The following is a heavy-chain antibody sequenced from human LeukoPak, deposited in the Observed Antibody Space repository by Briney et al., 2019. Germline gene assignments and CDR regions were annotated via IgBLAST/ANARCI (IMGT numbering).Heavy chain of an antibody. Sequence: GGSLRLSCAASGFTFSSYSMNWVRQAPGKGLEWVSSISSSSSYIYYADSVKGGFTISRDNAKNSLRLQMHSIRAEEPAVYYSARDGRDFWTGYFRNWFDPWGQGTLVTVSS. D-gene: IGHD3/OR15-3a*01. J-gene: IGHJ5*02. CDR1: GFTFSSYS. CDR3: ARDGRDFWTGYFRNWFDP. V-gene: IGHV3-21*01. CDR2: ISSSSSYI.